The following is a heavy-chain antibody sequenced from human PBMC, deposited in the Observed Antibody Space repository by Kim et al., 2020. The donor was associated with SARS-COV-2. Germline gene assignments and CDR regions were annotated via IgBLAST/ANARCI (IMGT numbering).Heavy chain of an antibody. CDR1: GGSISSSSYY. CDR2: IYYSGST. J-gene: IGHJ6*02. Sequence: SETLSLTCTVSGGSISSSSYYWGWIRQPPGKGREWIGSIYYSGSTYYNPSLKSLVTISVDTSKNQFSLRLSSVTAADTAVYYCARQGYSSSWYGDLGYYYGMDVWGQGTTVTVSS. CDR3: ARQGYSSSWYGDLGYYYGMDV. V-gene: IGHV4-39*01. D-gene: IGHD6-13*01.